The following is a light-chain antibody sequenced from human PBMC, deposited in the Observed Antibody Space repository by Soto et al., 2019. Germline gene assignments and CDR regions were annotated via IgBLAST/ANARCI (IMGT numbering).Light chain of an antibody. Sequence: QSVLTQPASVSGSPGQSITISSTGTSSDVGAYNYVSWYQQHPGKAPKLMIYEVSNRPSGVSNRFSASKSGHTASLTISGLQAEDEADYYCSSYTNRDTLVFGGGTKLTVL. CDR3: SSYTNRDTLV. J-gene: IGLJ3*02. CDR1: SSDVGAYNY. CDR2: EVS. V-gene: IGLV2-14*01.